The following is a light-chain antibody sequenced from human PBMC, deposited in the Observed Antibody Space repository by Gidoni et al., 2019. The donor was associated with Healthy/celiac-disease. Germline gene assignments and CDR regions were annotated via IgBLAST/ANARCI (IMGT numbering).Light chain of an antibody. J-gene: IGKJ4*01. V-gene: IGKV4-1*01. CDR1: QGVLYSSNNKNY. CDR3: QQYYSTPLT. CDR2: WAS. Sequence: DIVMTQSPDALDVSVGERATINCKSSQGVLYSSNNKNYLAWYQQKPGQPPKLLIYWASTRESGVPDRFSCSGSGTDFTLTISSLQAEDVAVYYCQQYYSTPLTFGGGTKVEIK.